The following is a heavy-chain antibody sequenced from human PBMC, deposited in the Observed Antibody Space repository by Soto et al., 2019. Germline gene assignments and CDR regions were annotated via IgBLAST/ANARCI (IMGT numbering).Heavy chain of an antibody. CDR2: IYYNGVA. V-gene: IGHV4-39*01. D-gene: IGHD5-18*01. CDR1: GGSISRIGYY. CDR3: ARQYGYNYGHIEH. J-gene: IGHJ4*02. Sequence: QLQLQESGPGLVKPLETLSLTCTVSGGSISRIGYYWGWVRQPPGKGLEWIGSIYYNGVAHYSPSLETRLTISVDTSKNHFSLKLNSVTAADAAIYYCARQYGYNYGHIEHRGQGTVVTVSS.